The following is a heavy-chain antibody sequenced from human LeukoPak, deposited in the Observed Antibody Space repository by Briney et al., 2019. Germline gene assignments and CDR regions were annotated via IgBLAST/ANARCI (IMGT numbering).Heavy chain of an antibody. CDR2: IYYSGST. V-gene: IGHV4-39*07. CDR1: GGSISSSSYY. Sequence: SETLSLTCTVSGGSISSSSYYWGWIRQPPGKGLEWIGRIYYSGSTYYNPTLKSRVTISVDTSKNQFSLKLSSVTAADTAVYYCARDAHYYGSGSPSLDVWGQGTTVTVSS. CDR3: ARDAHYYGSGSPSLDV. D-gene: IGHD3-10*01. J-gene: IGHJ6*02.